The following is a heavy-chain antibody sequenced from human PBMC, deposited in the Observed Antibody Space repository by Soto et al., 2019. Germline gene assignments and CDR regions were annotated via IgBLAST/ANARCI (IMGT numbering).Heavy chain of an antibody. CDR3: ARGQGATSYYDYGMDV. D-gene: IGHD1-26*01. Sequence: QVQLVQSGAEVKKPGSSVKVSCKASGGTFSSYTISWVRQAPGQGLEWMGRIIPILGIANYAQKFQGRVTITADKSTSTAYMELSSLRSEDTPVYYCARGQGATSYYDYGMDVWGQGTTVTVSS. CDR2: IIPILGIA. CDR1: GGTFSSYT. J-gene: IGHJ6*02. V-gene: IGHV1-69*02.